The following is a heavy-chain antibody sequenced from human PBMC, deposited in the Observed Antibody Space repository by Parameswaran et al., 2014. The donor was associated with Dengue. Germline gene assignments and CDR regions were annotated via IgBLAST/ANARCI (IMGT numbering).Heavy chain of an antibody. J-gene: IGHJ4*02. CDR3: ARRAAPATVTGPKPTDY. D-gene: IGHD4-17*01. CDR2: ISSGGSNQ. Sequence: QAGRSLRLSCAASGFTFSSYAMHWVRQAPGKGLEWVAAISSGGSNQYYADSVKGRFTISRDNSKNTLYLQMNSLRTEDTAMYYCARRAAPATVTGPKPTDYWGQGTLVTVSS. V-gene: IGHV3-30*01. CDR1: GFTFSSYA.